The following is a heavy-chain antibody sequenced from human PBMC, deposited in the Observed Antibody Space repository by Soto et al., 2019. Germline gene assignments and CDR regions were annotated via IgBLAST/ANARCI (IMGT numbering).Heavy chain of an antibody. D-gene: IGHD6-13*01. J-gene: IGHJ2*01. CDR1: GFTFSSYA. V-gene: IGHV3-23*01. CDR3: AKAPGRDMAAAGTGWYFDL. Sequence: EVQLLESGGGLVQPGGSLRLSCAASGFTFSSYAMSWVRQAPGKGLEWVSAISGSGGSTYYADSVKGRFTISRDNSKNRLYLQMNSLRAEDTAVYYCAKAPGRDMAAAGTGWYFDLWGRGTLVTVSS. CDR2: ISGSGGST.